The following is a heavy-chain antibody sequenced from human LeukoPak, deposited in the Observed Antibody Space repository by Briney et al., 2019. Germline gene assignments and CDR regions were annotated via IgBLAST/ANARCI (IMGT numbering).Heavy chain of an antibody. Sequence: SETLSLTCTVSGGSISSYYWSWIRQPPGKGLEWIGYIYYSGSTNYTPSLKSRVTISVDTSTKQFSLKLNSVTAADTAVYYCASYTRWGDYFDYWRQGTLVTVCS. CDR3: ASYTRWGDYFDY. D-gene: IGHD3-16*01. V-gene: IGHV4-59*01. J-gene: IGHJ4*02. CDR2: IYYSGST. CDR1: GGSISSYY.